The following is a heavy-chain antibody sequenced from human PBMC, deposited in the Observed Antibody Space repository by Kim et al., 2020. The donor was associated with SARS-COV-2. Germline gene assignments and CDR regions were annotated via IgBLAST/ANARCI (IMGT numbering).Heavy chain of an antibody. CDR2: IKPNSGDT. CDR3: ARGAPVFSTTWHGRPIEH. Sequence: ASVKVSCKAFGYSFTDYYIHWVRQARGQGLEWLGWIKPNSGDTAYAPEFQGRVTMTRDTSTTTAYVELNRLRSDDTAVYFCARGAPVFSTTWHGRPIEHWGLGTLLTVSS. CDR1: GYSFTDYY. D-gene: IGHD2-2*01. V-gene: IGHV1-2*02. J-gene: IGHJ4*02.